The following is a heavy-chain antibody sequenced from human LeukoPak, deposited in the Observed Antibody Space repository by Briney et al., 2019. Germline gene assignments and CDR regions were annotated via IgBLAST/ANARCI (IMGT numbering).Heavy chain of an antibody. CDR2: IYYTGST. CDR3: ATKGPRRGYFDY. V-gene: IGHV4-61*01. Sequence: SETLSLTCTVSGGSVSSDSYYWSWIRQPPGKGLEWIGYIYYTGSTNYNPSIKSRVTISVDMSKNQFSLKLTSVTAADTAVYYCATKGPRRGYFDYWGQGTLVAVSS. CDR1: GGSVSSDSYY. J-gene: IGHJ4*02.